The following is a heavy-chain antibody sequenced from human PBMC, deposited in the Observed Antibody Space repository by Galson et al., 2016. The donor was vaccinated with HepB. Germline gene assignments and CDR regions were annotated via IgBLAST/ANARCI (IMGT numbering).Heavy chain of an antibody. D-gene: IGHD3-3*01. Sequence: ETLSLTCGVSGYFISNGDYYWAWIRQSPGKGLEWIGSMYHTGNTYYNKFLKSRVTISVDTTKNELSLKLTSLTAADTAVYYCARDVDGFRSGRYVGYFDFWGQGTRVTVSS. CDR1: GYFISNGDYY. V-gene: IGHV4-38-2*02. J-gene: IGHJ4*02. CDR2: MYHTGNT. CDR3: ARDVDGFRSGRYVGYFDF.